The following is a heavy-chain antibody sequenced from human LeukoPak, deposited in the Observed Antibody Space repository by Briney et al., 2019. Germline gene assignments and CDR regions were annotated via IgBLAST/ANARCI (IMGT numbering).Heavy chain of an antibody. D-gene: IGHD6-19*01. CDR3: APPVGVEAGILADDY. CDR1: GFTFSSYG. Sequence: QTGGSLRLSCAASGFTFSSYGMHWVRQAPGKGLEWVAVISYDGSNKYYADSVKGRFTISRDNSKNTLYLQMNSLRAEDTAVYYCAPPVGVEAGILADDYWGQGTLVTVSS. V-gene: IGHV3-30*03. J-gene: IGHJ4*02. CDR2: ISYDGSNK.